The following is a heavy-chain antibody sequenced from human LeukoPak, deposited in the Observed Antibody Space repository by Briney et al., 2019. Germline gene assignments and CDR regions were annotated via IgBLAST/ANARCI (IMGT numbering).Heavy chain of an antibody. J-gene: IGHJ5*02. Sequence: ASVKVSCKASGGTFSSYAISWVRQAPGQGLEWMGGIIPIFGTANYAQKFQGRVTITADESTSTAYMERSSLRSEDTAVYYCARVPMRYCSGGSCVDNWFDPWGQGTLVTVSS. CDR2: IIPIFGTA. CDR1: GGTFSSYA. D-gene: IGHD2-15*01. CDR3: ARVPMRYCSGGSCVDNWFDP. V-gene: IGHV1-69*13.